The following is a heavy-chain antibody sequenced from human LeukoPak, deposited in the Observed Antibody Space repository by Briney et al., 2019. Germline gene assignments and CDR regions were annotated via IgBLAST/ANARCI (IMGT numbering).Heavy chain of an antibody. Sequence: GGSLRLSCAASGFTFSSYSLNWVRQAPGKGLECVSYISSSSSTIYYADSVKGRFTISRDNAKKSLYLQMNSLRAEDTAVYYCVRAVPAAILGAFDIWGQGTMVTVSS. V-gene: IGHV3-48*04. D-gene: IGHD2-2*02. J-gene: IGHJ3*02. CDR2: ISSSSSTI. CDR1: GFTFSSYS. CDR3: VRAVPAAILGAFDI.